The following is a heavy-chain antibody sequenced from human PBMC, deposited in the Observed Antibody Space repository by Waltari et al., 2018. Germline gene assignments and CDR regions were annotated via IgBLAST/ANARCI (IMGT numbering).Heavy chain of an antibody. J-gene: IGHJ3*01. CDR2: VSYSGTT. CDR1: CVALTRSTPY. V-gene: IGHV4-39*01. Sequence: HLQLPQSGPRLVRPSETLSLTCRVSCVALTRSTPYWAWIRQPPGEGLEWSGTVSYSGTTYISPSLKSRVSVSRDTSKNQVSLILGSVTAADMAVYYCATYIGASVGTAAFDVWGQGTMVTVSS. CDR3: ATYIGASVGTAAFDV. D-gene: IGHD5-12*01.